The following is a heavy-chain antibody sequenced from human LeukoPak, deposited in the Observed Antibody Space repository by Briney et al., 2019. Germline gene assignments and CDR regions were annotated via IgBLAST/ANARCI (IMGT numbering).Heavy chain of an antibody. Sequence: PGRSLRLSCAASGFTFDDYAMHWVRQAPGKGLEWVSGISWNSGSIGYADSVKGRFTISRDNAKNSLYLQMNSLRAEDTALYYCAKFRVLYGTDVWGQGTTVTVSS. CDR2: ISWNSGSI. CDR1: GFTFDDYA. CDR3: AKFRVLYGTDV. J-gene: IGHJ6*02. V-gene: IGHV3-9*01.